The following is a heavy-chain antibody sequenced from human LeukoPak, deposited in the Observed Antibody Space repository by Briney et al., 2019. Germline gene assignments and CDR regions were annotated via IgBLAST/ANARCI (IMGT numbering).Heavy chain of an antibody. CDR1: GFTFSSYW. CDR2: IKQDGSEK. Sequence: GGSLRLSCAASGFTFSSYWMSWVRQAPGKGLEWVANIKQDGSEKYYVDSVKGRFTIPRDNAKNSLYLQMNSLRAEDTAVYYCARHPAAAGSFISERYFQHWGQGTLVTVSS. CDR3: ARHPAAAGSFISERYFQH. J-gene: IGHJ1*01. D-gene: IGHD6-13*01. V-gene: IGHV3-7*01.